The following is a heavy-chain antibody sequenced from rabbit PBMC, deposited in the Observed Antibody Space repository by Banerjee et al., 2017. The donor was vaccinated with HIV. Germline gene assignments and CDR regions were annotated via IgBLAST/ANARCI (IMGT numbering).Heavy chain of an antibody. CDR2: IGSGSGGT. D-gene: IGHD6-1*01. CDR1: GFSFSSGYD. V-gene: IGHV1S40*01. Sequence: QSLEESGGGLVKPGASLTLTCTASGFSFSSGYDMCWVRQAPGKGLEWIGVIGSGSGGTYYAAWAKGRFTISKTSSTTVTLQMTSLTAADTATYFCARDPSDGAFAYDLWGPGTLVTVS. CDR3: ARDPSDGAFAYDL. J-gene: IGHJ4*01.